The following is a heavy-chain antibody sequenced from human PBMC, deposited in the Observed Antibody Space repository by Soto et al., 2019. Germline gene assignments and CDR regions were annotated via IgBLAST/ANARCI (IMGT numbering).Heavy chain of an antibody. CDR1: GYTFTSYG. Sequence: QVQLVQSGAEVKKPGASLKVSCKASGYTFTSYGISWVRQAPGEGLEWMGYITPYSGDTNYAQKFQGRVTMTTDTSTSTAYMELRSLRSDDTAVYYCARDRRFDYGMDVWGQGTTVTVSS. V-gene: IGHV1-18*01. D-gene: IGHD3-10*01. CDR3: ARDRRFDYGMDV. J-gene: IGHJ6*02. CDR2: ITPYSGDT.